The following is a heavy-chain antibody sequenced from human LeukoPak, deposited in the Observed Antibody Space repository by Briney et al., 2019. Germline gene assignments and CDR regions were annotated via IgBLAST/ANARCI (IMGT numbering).Heavy chain of an antibody. CDR1: GFSFSDTW. CDR2: ISGSGGST. D-gene: IGHD6-19*01. CDR3: AKTKSSGWSPPDY. Sequence: PGGSLRLSWVGSGFSFSDTWMSWVRQAPGKGLEWVSAISGSGGSTYYADSVKGRFTISRDNSKNTLYLQMNSLRAEDTAVYYCAKTKSSGWSPPDYWGQGTLVTVSS. V-gene: IGHV3-23*01. J-gene: IGHJ4*02.